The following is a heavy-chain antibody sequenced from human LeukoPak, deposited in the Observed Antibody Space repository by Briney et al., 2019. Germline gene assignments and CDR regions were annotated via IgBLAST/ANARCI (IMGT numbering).Heavy chain of an antibody. J-gene: IGHJ4*02. Sequence: QAGGSLRLSCAASGFTFSRYAMSWVRQAPGKGLEWVSGISAGDDTTYYTDSVKGRFTVSRDNSKNTLLLQMNSLRIEDTAVYYCAKDSGTYWGSFDCWGQGTLVTVSS. D-gene: IGHD1-26*01. V-gene: IGHV3-23*01. CDR3: AKDSGTYWGSFDC. CDR2: ISAGDDTT. CDR1: GFTFSRYA.